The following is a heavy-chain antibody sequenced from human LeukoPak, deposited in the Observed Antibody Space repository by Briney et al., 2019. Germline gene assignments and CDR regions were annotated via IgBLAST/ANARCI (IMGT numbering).Heavy chain of an antibody. J-gene: IGHJ6*02. CDR3: ARDWRPSYGSGIGYYGMHV. V-gene: IGHV1-69*13. D-gene: IGHD3-10*01. Sequence: SVKVSCKASGGTFSSYAISWVRQAPGRGLEWMGGIIPIFGTANYAQNFQGRVTITADESTSTAYMELSSLRSEDTAVYYCARDWRPSYGSGIGYYGMHVWGQGTTVTVSS. CDR2: IIPIFGTA. CDR1: GGTFSSYA.